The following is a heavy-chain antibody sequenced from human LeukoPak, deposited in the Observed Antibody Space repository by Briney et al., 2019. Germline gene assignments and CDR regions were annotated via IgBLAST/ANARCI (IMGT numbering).Heavy chain of an antibody. CDR3: ARATLVPS. CDR1: GHTFTSYY. V-gene: IGHV1-2*06. J-gene: IGHJ1*01. D-gene: IGHD3-10*01. Sequence: ASVKVSCKAFGHTFTSYYMHWVRQAPGQGLEWMGRMNPDTGGTNYAQRFQGRVTMTRDTSINTAYMELTGLRFDDTAIYYCARATLVPSWGQGTLVTVSS. CDR2: MNPDTGGT.